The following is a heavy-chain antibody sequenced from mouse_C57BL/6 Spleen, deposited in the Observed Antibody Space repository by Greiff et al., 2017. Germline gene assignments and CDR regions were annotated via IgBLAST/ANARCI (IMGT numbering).Heavy chain of an antibody. CDR2: IYPSDSET. D-gene: IGHD2-4*01. V-gene: IGHV1-61*01. J-gene: IGHJ2*01. CDR1: GYTFTSYW. Sequence: VQLQQPGAELVRPGSSVKLSCKASGYTFTSYWMDWVKQRPGQGLEWIGNIYPSDSETHYNQKLKDKATLTVDKSSSTDYIQISSLTSEDSAVDYCARADYDGPYYWGQGTTLTVSS. CDR3: ARADYDGPYY.